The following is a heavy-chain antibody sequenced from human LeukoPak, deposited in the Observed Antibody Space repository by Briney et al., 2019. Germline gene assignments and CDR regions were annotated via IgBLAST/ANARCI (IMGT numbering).Heavy chain of an antibody. CDR3: ARDPGYSGYDGYYIDV. V-gene: IGHV3-30*01. J-gene: IGHJ6*03. D-gene: IGHD5-12*01. CDR2: ISYDGSNK. Sequence: PGGSLRLSCAASGFTFSSYAMHWVRQAPGKGLEWVAVISYDGSNKYYAGSVKGRFTISRDNSKNTLYLQMNSLRAEDTAVYYCARDPGYSGYDGYYIDVWGKGTTVTVSS. CDR1: GFTFSSYA.